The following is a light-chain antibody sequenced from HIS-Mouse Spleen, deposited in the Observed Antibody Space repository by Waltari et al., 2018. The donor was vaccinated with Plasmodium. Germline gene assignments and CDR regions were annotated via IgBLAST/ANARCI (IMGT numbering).Light chain of an antibody. Sequence: QSALTQPASVSGSPGQSITISCTGTSSDVGSYNLVPWYQQHHGKAPKLMIYEGSKRPSGVSNRFSGSKSGNTASLTISGLQAEDEADYYCCSYAGSRVFGGGTKLTVL. CDR1: SSDVGSYNL. CDR2: EGS. CDR3: CSYAGSRV. J-gene: IGLJ2*01. V-gene: IGLV2-23*01.